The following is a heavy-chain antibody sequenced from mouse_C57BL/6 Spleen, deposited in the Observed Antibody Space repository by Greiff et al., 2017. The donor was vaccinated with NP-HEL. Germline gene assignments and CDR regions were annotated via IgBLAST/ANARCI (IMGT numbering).Heavy chain of an antibody. CDR2: ISSGGDYI. CDR3: AREDYYGSSYSWLAY. Sequence: EVQLVESGEGLVKPGGSLKLSCAASGFTFSSYAMSWVRQTPEKRLEWVAYISSGGDYIYYADNVKGRFTISRDNARNTLYLQMSSLKSEDTAMYYCAREDYYGSSYSWLAYWGQGTLVTVSA. CDR1: GFTFSSYA. V-gene: IGHV5S21*01. J-gene: IGHJ3*01. D-gene: IGHD1-1*01.